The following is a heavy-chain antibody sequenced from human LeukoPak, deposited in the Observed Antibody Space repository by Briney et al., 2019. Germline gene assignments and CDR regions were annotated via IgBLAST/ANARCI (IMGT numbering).Heavy chain of an antibody. CDR1: GDSISSYC. J-gene: IGHJ5*02. CDR3: ARDFTLIGNGCFDP. D-gene: IGHD2-8*01. V-gene: IGHV4-59*01. Sequence: SETLSLTCTVSGDSISSYCWHWIRHPPGKGLEWIGCIYYSGNTNYNPSLKSRVTISMDTSNKQFSLNLSSVTAADTAVYYCARDFTLIGNGCFDPWGQGTLVIVSS. CDR2: IYYSGNT.